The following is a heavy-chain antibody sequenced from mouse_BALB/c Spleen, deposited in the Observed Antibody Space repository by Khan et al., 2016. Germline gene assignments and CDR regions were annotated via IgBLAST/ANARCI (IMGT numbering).Heavy chain of an antibody. CDR3: AGGAY. J-gene: IGHJ3*01. CDR2: ILPGSGSN. Sequence: QVQLQQPGAELMKPGASVKISCKATGYTFSWYWIEWVKERPGHGLEWIGEILPGSGSNDYHEKFKGKATFIAEQSSNTAYIQLTGLTSVDSAVYYCAGGAYWGQGTLVTVSA. CDR1: GYTFSWYW. V-gene: IGHV1-9*01.